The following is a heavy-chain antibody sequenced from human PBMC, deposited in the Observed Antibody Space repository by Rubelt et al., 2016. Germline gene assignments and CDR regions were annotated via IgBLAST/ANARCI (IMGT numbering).Heavy chain of an antibody. Sequence: QVQLQQWGAGLLKPSETLSLTCAVYGGSFSGYYWSWIRQPPGKGLEWIGEINHSGSTNYNPSLKGEVTISVDTAKNQCSLKVSFVTAADTAVYYCARIRFLEWFVSIYYYMDVWGKGTTVTVSS. CDR2: INHSGST. D-gene: IGHD3-3*01. V-gene: IGHV4-34*01. J-gene: IGHJ6*03. CDR3: ARIRFLEWFVSIYYYMDV. CDR1: GGSFSGYY.